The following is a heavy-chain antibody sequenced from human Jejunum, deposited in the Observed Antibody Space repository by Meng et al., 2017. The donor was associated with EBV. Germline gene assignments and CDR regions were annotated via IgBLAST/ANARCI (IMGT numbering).Heavy chain of an antibody. V-gene: IGHV7-4-1*02. Sequence: QVQLVQLGSELKKPGASVKVSCKASGYPFSRYAMNWVRQAPGQGLEWMGWINTRTGNPAYAQGFTGRFVFSLDTSVSTAYLQISSLKAEDTAVYYCASDISTATFGYWGQGTLVTVSS. D-gene: IGHD2-21*02. CDR3: ASDISTATFGY. CDR2: INTRTGNP. J-gene: IGHJ4*02. CDR1: GYPFSRYA.